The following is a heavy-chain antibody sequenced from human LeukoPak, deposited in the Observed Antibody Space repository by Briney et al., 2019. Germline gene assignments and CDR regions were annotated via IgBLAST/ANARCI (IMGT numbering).Heavy chain of an antibody. D-gene: IGHD5-18*01. Sequence: PSETLSLTCAVYGGSFSGYYWSWIRQPPGKGLEWIGEINHSGSTNYNPSLKSRVTISVDTSKNQFSLKLSSVTAADTAVYYCARDRSSRGYSYGYGLNALHIWGQGTMVTVSS. V-gene: IGHV4-34*01. CDR1: GGSFSGYY. J-gene: IGHJ3*02. CDR2: INHSGST. CDR3: ARDRSSRGYSYGYGLNALHI.